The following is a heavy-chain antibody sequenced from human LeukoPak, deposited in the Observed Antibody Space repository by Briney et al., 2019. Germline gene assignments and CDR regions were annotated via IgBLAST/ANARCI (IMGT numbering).Heavy chain of an antibody. V-gene: IGHV3-73*01. Sequence: GGSLKLSCAASGFTFSGSAMHWVRQASGKGLEWVGRIRSKANSYATAYAASVKGRFTISRDDSKNTAYLQMNSLKTEDTAVYYCTRHTEDYDFCSGYSYQDYWGQGPLVTVSS. CDR3: TRHTEDYDFCSGYSYQDY. CDR2: IRSKANSYAT. D-gene: IGHD3-3*01. CDR1: GFTFSGSA. J-gene: IGHJ4*01.